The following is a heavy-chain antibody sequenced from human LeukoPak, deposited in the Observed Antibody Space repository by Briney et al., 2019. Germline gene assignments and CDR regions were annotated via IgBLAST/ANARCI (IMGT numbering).Heavy chain of an antibody. J-gene: IGHJ4*02. CDR2: FDPEDGET. CDR1: GYTLTELS. D-gene: IGHD3-10*01. V-gene: IGHV1-24*01. Sequence: GASVKVSCKVSGYTLTELSMHWVRQAPGKGLEWMGGFDPEDGETIYAQKFQGRVTMTEDTSTDTAYMELRSLRSEDTAVYYCATTYYYGSGSYYTPFDYWGQGTLVTVSS. CDR3: ATTYYYGSGSYYTPFDY.